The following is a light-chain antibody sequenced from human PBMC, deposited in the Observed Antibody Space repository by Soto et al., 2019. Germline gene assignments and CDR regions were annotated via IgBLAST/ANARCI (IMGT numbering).Light chain of an antibody. Sequence: QSALTQPRSVSGSPGQSVTISCTGTGSDVGGYNYVSWYQQHPGKAPKLMINDVTKRPSGVPDRFSGSKSGNTASLTISGLQAEDEADYYCCSYAGSYTLVFGGWTKVTVL. V-gene: IGLV2-11*01. J-gene: IGLJ2*01. CDR1: GSDVGGYNY. CDR2: DVT. CDR3: CSYAGSYTLV.